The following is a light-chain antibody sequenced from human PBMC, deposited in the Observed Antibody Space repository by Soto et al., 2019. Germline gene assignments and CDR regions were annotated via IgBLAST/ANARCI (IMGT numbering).Light chain of an antibody. V-gene: IGKV3-15*01. CDR1: QSLSGN. Sequence: EIVMTQSPATLAGSPGETVTLSCRASQSLSGNLAWYQQKPGQAPRLLIFRASTRATGVPARFGGRGSGTEFTLTISGLQSEDFAVYYCQQYSKWTPWTLGPGTKVDIK. J-gene: IGKJ1*01. CDR2: RAS. CDR3: QQYSKWTPWT.